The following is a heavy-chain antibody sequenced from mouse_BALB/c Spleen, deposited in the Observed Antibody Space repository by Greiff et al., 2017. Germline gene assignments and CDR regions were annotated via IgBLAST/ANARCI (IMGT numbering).Heavy chain of an antibody. CDR3: ARMGNPTMTWFAY. Sequence: EVRLQQSGPDLVKPSQSLSLTCTVTGYSITSAYSWHWIRQFPGNKLEWMGYIHYSGSTNYNPSLKSRISITRDTSKNQFFLQLNSVTTEDTATYYCARMGNPTMTWFAYWGQGTLVTVSA. J-gene: IGHJ3*01. D-gene: IGHD2-10*01. V-gene: IGHV3-1*02. CDR1: GYSITSAYS. CDR2: IHYSGST.